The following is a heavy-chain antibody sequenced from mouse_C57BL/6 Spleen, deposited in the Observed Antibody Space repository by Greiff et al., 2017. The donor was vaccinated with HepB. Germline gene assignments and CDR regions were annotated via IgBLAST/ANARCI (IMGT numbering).Heavy chain of an antibody. V-gene: IGHV1-69*01. CDR3: ARSEIYDGYYWFAY. J-gene: IGHJ3*01. CDR2: IDPSDSYT. Sequence: VQLQQPGAELVMPGASVKLSCKASGYTFTSYWMHWVKQRPGQGLEWIGEIDPSDSYTNYNQKFKGKSTLTVDKSTSTAYMQLSSLTSEDSAVYYCARSEIYDGYYWFAYWGQGTLVTVSA. CDR1: GYTFTSYW. D-gene: IGHD2-3*01.